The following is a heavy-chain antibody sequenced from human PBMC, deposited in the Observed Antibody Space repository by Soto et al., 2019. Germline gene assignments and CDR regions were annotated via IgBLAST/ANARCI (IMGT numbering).Heavy chain of an antibody. CDR1: GGSIISYY. CDR2: IYYSGST. J-gene: IGHJ6*02. Sequence: PSETLSLTCTVSGGSIISYYWSWIRQPPGKGLEWIGHIYYSGSTNYNPSLKSRVTISVDTSKNQFSLKLSSVTAADTAVYYCARHQGVWGQGTTVTVSS. V-gene: IGHV4-59*08. CDR3: ARHQGV.